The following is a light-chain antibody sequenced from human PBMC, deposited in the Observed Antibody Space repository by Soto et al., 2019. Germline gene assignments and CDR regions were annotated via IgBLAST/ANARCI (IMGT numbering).Light chain of an antibody. CDR2: AAS. Sequence: EVVLTQSPGTLSLSPGERATLSCRASQTDTTSQLTWFHQKPGQAPRLLIYAASIRAAGIPDRFSGSGSGTDFIFTNSRLEPEDFAVYYCQQYGSAPFTFGGGTKVEIK. V-gene: IGKV3-20*01. CDR1: QTDTTSQ. J-gene: IGKJ4*01. CDR3: QQYGSAPFT.